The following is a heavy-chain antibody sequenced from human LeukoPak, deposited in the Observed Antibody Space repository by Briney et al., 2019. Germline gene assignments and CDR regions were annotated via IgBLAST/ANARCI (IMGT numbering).Heavy chain of an antibody. J-gene: IGHJ6*02. CDR1: GFTFSSYA. CDR3: AKVVVAEHYYYYYGMDV. V-gene: IGHV3-23*01. CDR2: ISGSGGST. Sequence: GGSLRLSCAASGFTFSSYAMSWVRQAPGKGLEWVSAISGSGGSTYYADSAKGRFTSSRDNSKHTPTLQMNSLRAEDPAVYSCAKVVVAEHYYYYYGMDVWGQGTTVTVSS. D-gene: IGHD3-22*01.